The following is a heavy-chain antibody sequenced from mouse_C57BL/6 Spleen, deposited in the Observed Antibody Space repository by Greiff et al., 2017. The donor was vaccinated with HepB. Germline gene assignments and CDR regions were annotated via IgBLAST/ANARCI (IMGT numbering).Heavy chain of an antibody. J-gene: IGHJ2*01. Sequence: EVMLVESWGGLVKPGGSLKLSCAASGFTFSDYGMHWVRQAPEKGLEWVAYISSGSSTIYYADTVKGRFTISRDNAKNTLFLQMTSLRSEDTAMYYCARIPVYDYYFDYWGQGTTLTVSS. CDR2: ISSGSSTI. CDR3: ARIPVYDYYFDY. D-gene: IGHD2-4*01. CDR1: GFTFSDYG. V-gene: IGHV5-17*01.